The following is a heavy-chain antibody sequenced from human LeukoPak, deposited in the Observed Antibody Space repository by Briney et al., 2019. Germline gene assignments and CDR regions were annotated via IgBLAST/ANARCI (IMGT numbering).Heavy chain of an antibody. D-gene: IGHD6-19*01. CDR2: INSDGTST. V-gene: IGHV3-74*01. J-gene: IGHJ4*02. CDR3: ARYAVAGSDY. CDR1: GFTFRSFW. Sequence: PGGSLRLSCAASGFTFRSFWMHWVRQAPGKGLLWVSRINSDGTSTTYADSVKGRFTISRDNAKNSLYLQMNSLRAEDTAVYYCARYAVAGSDYWGQGTLVTVSS.